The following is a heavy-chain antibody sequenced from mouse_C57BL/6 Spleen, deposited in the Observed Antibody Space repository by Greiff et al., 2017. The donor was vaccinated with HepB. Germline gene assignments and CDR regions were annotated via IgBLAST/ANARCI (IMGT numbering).Heavy chain of an antibody. CDR1: GYTFTSYW. J-gene: IGHJ1*03. CDR3: ARAYGNPGYFDV. Sequence: QVQLQHPGTELVKPGASVKLSCKASGYTFTSYWMHWVKQRPGQGLEWIGNINPSNGGTNYNEKFKSKATLTVDKSSSTSYMQLSSLTSEDSAVYECARAYGNPGYFDVWGTGATVTVSS. V-gene: IGHV1-53*01. D-gene: IGHD2-10*02. CDR2: INPSNGGT.